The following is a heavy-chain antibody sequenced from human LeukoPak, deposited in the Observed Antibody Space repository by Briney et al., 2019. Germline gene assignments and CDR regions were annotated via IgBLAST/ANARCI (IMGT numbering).Heavy chain of an antibody. CDR3: ARDPYYQLPSHSFDY. D-gene: IGHD2-2*01. V-gene: IGHV1-18*01. CDR1: GYTFTSYG. CDR2: ISAYNGNT. J-gene: IGHJ4*02. Sequence: ASVKVSFKASGYTFTSYGISWVRQAPGQGLEWMGWISAYNGNTNYAQKLQGRVTMTTDTSTSTAYMELRSLRSDDTAVYYCARDPYYQLPSHSFDYWGQGTLVTVSS.